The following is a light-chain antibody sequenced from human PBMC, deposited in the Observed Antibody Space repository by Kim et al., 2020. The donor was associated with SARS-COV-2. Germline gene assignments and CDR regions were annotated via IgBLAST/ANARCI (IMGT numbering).Light chain of an antibody. CDR3: YSAADNNLV. CDR1: VLAKKY. V-gene: IGLV3-27*01. J-gene: IGLJ3*02. Sequence: GSPGQTARITCAEDVLAKKYARWFQQKPGQAPVVVIYKDSERPSGIPERFSGSSSGTTVTLTISGAQVEDEADYYCYSAADNNLVFGGGTQLTVL. CDR2: KDS.